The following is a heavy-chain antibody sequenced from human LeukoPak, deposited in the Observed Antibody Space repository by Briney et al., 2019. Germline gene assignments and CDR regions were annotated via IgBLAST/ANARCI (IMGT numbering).Heavy chain of an antibody. V-gene: IGHV1-69*13. CDR2: IIPIFGTA. CDR1: GGTFSSYA. CDR3: ATLAVAGTLGDY. J-gene: IGHJ4*02. Sequence: SVKVSCKASGGTFSSYAISWVRQASGQGLEWMGGIIPIFGTANYAQKFQGRVTITADESTSTAYMELSSLRSEDTAVYYCATLAVAGTLGDYWGQGTLVTVSP. D-gene: IGHD6-19*01.